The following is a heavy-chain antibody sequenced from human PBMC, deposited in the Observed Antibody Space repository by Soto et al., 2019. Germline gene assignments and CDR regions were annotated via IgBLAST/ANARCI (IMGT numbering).Heavy chain of an antibody. CDR3: AKDGYKYKYYSDY. J-gene: IGHJ4*02. CDR1: GFSFSRYG. V-gene: IGHV3-30*18. CDR2: ISKDGGDK. Sequence: GSLRLSCAASGFSFSRYGIHWVRQAPGKGLEWVAVISKDGGDKEYAESVKGRCTISRENSKSTVYLQMNSLRVEDTAVYYCAKDGYKYKYYSDYLGQGTLVTVSS. D-gene: IGHD5-18*01.